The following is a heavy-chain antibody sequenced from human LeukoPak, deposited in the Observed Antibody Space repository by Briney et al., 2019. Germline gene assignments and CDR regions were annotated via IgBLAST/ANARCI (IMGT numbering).Heavy chain of an antibody. Sequence: GGSLRLSCAASGFTFDDYGMSWVRQAPGQGLEWVSAISGSGGSTYYADSVKGRFTISRDNSKNTLYLQMNSLRAEDTAVYYCARGEGSSSWYVGGYYYYMDVWGKGTTVTVSS. CDR2: ISGSGGST. CDR3: ARGEGSSSWYVGGYYYYMDV. CDR1: GFTFDDYG. V-gene: IGHV3-23*01. D-gene: IGHD6-13*01. J-gene: IGHJ6*03.